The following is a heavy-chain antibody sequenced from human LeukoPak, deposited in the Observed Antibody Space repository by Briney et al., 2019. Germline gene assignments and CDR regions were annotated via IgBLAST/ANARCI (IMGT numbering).Heavy chain of an antibody. CDR3: AREAKRRIAAAGINYGMDV. CDR2: IIPIFGTA. V-gene: IGHV1-69*13. CDR1: GGTFSSYA. Sequence: SVKVSCKASGGTFSSYAISWVRQAPGQGLEWMGGIIPIFGTANYAQKFQGRVTITADEPTSTAYMELSSLRSEDTAVYYCAREAKRRIAAAGINYGMDVWGQGTTVTVSS. J-gene: IGHJ6*02. D-gene: IGHD6-13*01.